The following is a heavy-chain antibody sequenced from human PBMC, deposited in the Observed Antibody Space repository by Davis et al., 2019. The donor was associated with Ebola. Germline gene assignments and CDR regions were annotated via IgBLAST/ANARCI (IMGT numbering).Heavy chain of an antibody. CDR1: GYTFTSYG. V-gene: IGHV1-8*02. CDR2: MNPNSGNT. D-gene: IGHD4-23*01. J-gene: IGHJ1*01. Sequence: ASVKVSCKASGYTFTSYGISWVRQATGQGPEWMGWMNPNSGNTGYSRKFQGRVTMTRNNYISTAYMELSGLRSEDTAVYYCARGGGDGGTEYFHHWGQGTLVTVSS. CDR3: ARGGGDGGTEYFHH.